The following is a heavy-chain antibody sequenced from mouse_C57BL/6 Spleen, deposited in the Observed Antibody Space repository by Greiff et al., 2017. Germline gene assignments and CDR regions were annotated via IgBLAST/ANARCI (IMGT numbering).Heavy chain of an antibody. J-gene: IGHJ3*01. CDR1: GYAFSSSW. CDR3: ARGGLFAY. Sequence: VQLQQSGPELVKPGASVKISCKASGYAFSSSWMNWVKQRPGKGLEWIGRIYPGDGDTNYNGKFKGKATLTADKSSSTAYMQLSGLTSEDSAVYFSARGGLFAYWGQGTLVTVSA. CDR2: IYPGDGDT. V-gene: IGHV1-82*01.